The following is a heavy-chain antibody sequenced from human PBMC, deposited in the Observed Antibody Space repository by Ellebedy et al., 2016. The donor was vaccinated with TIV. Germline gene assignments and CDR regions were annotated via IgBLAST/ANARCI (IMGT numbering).Heavy chain of an antibody. J-gene: IGHJ3*02. V-gene: IGHV1-8*01. Sequence: AASVKVSCKASGYTFTSYDINWVRQATGQGLEWMGWMNPNSGNTGYAQKFQGRVTMTRNTSISTAYMELSSLRSEDTALYYCARDQDYYDSSGYAFDIWGQGTMVTVSS. D-gene: IGHD3-22*01. CDR1: GYTFTSYD. CDR3: ARDQDYYDSSGYAFDI. CDR2: MNPNSGNT.